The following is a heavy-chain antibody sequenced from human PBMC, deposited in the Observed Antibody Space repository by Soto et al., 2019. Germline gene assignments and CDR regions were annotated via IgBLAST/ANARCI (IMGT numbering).Heavy chain of an antibody. CDR3: ARTYVPGIAGFDP. CDR1: GFTFSNYF. D-gene: IGHD1-1*01. V-gene: IGHV3-74*01. J-gene: IGHJ5*02. Sequence: XGSLRLSCAASGFTFSNYFMHWVRQVPGEGLVWVSRMSGDGKTISYADSVRGRFTISRDNAKNTLYLQMNSLRVEDTAVYYCARTYVPGIAGFDPWGQGTLVTV. CDR2: MSGDGKTI.